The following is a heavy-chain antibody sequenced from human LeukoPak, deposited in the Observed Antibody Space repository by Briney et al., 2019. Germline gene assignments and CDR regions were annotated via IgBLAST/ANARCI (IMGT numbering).Heavy chain of an antibody. CDR2: IIPIFGTA. D-gene: IGHD4-17*01. J-gene: IGHJ3*02. V-gene: IGHV1-69*13. Sequence: GASVKVSCKASGGTFSSYAISWVRQAPGQGLEWTGGIIPIFGTANYAQKFQGRVTITADESTSTAYMELSSLRSEDTAVYYCARDTPPYGDYAGDAFDIWGQGTMVTVSS. CDR1: GGTFSSYA. CDR3: ARDTPPYGDYAGDAFDI.